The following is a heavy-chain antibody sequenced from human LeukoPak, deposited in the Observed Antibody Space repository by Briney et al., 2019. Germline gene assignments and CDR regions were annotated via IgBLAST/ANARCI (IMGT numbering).Heavy chain of an antibody. CDR2: IWYDGSNK. CDR1: GFTFSSYG. Sequence: PGGSLRLSCAASGFTFSSYGMHWVRQAPGKGLEWVAVIWYDGSNKYYADSVKGRFTISRDNSKKTLYLQMNSLRAEDTAVYYCARSYYYDSSGYYPFDYWGQGTLVTVSS. J-gene: IGHJ4*02. D-gene: IGHD3-22*01. V-gene: IGHV3-33*01. CDR3: ARSYYYDSSGYYPFDY.